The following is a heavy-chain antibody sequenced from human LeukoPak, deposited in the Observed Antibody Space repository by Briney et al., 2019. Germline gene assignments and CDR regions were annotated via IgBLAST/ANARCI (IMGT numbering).Heavy chain of an antibody. CDR2: ISGSGDST. J-gene: IGHJ4*02. CDR3: AKFQGASSGWYWNGDY. V-gene: IGHV3-23*01. D-gene: IGHD6-19*01. Sequence: PGGSLRLSCAAPGFTFSNYAMSWVRQAPGKGLEWVSAISGSGDSTYYADSVKGRFTISRDNSKNTLSLQVNSLRAEDTAVYFCAKFQGASSGWYWNGDYWGQGTLVTVSS. CDR1: GFTFSNYA.